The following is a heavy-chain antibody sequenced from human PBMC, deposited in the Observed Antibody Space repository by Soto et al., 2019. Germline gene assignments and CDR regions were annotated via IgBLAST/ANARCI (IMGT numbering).Heavy chain of an antibody. V-gene: IGHV4-39*01. CDR3: ETSGGIIVIPDY. Sequence: PSETLSLTCFVSGGSISSRGDYWVWIRQSPGKGLEWIGNIYYNGNAYYNPSFKSRCTISVDTPKNQFSLTLRSVTAADTAVYYCETSGGIIVIPDYWGQGTRVTVSS. D-gene: IGHD3-16*02. CDR1: GGSISSRGDY. CDR2: IYYNGNA. J-gene: IGHJ4*02.